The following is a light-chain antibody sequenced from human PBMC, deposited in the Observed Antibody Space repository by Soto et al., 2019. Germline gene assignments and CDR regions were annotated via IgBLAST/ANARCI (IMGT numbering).Light chain of an antibody. CDR3: QQYGTSPGT. CDR2: GAS. Sequence: EIVLTQSPGTLSFSPGERATLSCRASQSVSSSYLAWYQQKPGQAPRLLIYGASSRATGVPDRFSGSGSGTDFTLTISRLDPEDFAVYYCQQYGTSPGTFGQGTKVDIK. V-gene: IGKV3-20*01. J-gene: IGKJ1*01. CDR1: QSVSSSY.